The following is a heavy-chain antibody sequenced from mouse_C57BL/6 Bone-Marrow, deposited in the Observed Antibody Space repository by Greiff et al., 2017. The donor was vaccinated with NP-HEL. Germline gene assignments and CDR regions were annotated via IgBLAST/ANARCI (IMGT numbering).Heavy chain of an antibody. V-gene: IGHV3-6*01. CDR2: ISYDGSN. CDR1: GYSITSGYY. CDR3: ARLGYYGSSRYWYFDF. D-gene: IGHD1-1*01. Sequence: ESGPGLVKPSQSLSLTCSVTGYSITSGYYWNWIRQFPGNKLEWMGYISYDGSNNYNPSLKNRISITRDTSKNQFFLKLNSVTTEDTATYYCARLGYYGSSRYWYFDFWGTGTTVTVSS. J-gene: IGHJ1*03.